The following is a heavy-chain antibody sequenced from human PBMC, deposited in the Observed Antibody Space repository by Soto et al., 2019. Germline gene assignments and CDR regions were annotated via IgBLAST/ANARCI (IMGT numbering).Heavy chain of an antibody. CDR3: ARDRPLAARRFGPKN. CDR2: INHSGST. CDR1: GRSFSGYY. J-gene: IGHJ4*02. D-gene: IGHD6-6*01. V-gene: IGHV4-34*01. Sequence: SETLSLTCAVYGRSFSGYYWSWIRQPPGKGLEWIGEINHSGSTNYNPSLKSRVTISVDTSKNQFSLKLSSVTAADTAVYYCARDRPLAARRFGPKNWGQGTLVTVSS.